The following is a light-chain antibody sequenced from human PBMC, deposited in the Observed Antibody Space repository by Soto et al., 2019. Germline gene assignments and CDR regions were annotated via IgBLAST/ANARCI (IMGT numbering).Light chain of an antibody. J-gene: IGKJ1*01. Sequence: EIVLMQSPGTLSLSPGERATLSCRASQSVSSSYLAWYQRKPGQAPRLVIYGASSRATGIPDRFSGSGSGTDFTLSISRLEPEDFAVYYCQQYGGSPTFGQGTKVEIK. V-gene: IGKV3-20*01. CDR2: GAS. CDR3: QQYGGSPT. CDR1: QSVSSSY.